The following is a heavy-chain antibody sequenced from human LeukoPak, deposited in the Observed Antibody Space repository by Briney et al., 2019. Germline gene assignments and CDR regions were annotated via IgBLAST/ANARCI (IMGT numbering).Heavy chain of an antibody. J-gene: IGHJ4*02. Sequence: ASVKVSCKASGYTFTSNYIHWVRQAPGQGLEWMGMIYPRDGSTSYAQKFQGRVTVTRDTSTSTVHMELNGLRSEDTAVYYCARRGVLRYFDYWGQGTLVTVSS. CDR1: GYTFTSNY. CDR3: ARRGVLRYFDY. D-gene: IGHD1-1*01. CDR2: IYPRDGST. V-gene: IGHV1-46*01.